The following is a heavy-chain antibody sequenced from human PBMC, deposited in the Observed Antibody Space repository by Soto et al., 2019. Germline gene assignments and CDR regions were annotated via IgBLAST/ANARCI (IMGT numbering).Heavy chain of an antibody. Sequence: SGGSLRLSCAASGFTFSSYGMHWVRQAPGKGLEWVALISNDGGNTYYGDSVKGRFTISRDNSKNTLFLQMNGLRAEDTAIYYCAKVTGSIRRGFVDSWGQGTLVTVSS. D-gene: IGHD3-10*01. J-gene: IGHJ4*02. CDR1: GFTFSSYG. V-gene: IGHV3-30*18. CDR3: AKVTGSIRRGFVDS. CDR2: ISNDGGNT.